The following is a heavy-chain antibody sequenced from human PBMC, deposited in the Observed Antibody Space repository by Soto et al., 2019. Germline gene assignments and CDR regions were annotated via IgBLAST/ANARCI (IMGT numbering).Heavy chain of an antibody. J-gene: IGHJ4*02. CDR1: GGSISSSSYY. V-gene: IGHV4-39*01. CDR3: ARPGLRGSYSSSWAFDY. CDR2: IYYSGST. Sequence: SETLSLTCTVSGGSISSSSYYWGWIRQPPGKGLEWIGGIYYSGSTYYNPSLKSRVTISVDTSKNQFSLKLSSVTAADTAVYYCARPGLRGSYSSSWAFDYWGQGTLVTVSS. D-gene: IGHD6-6*01.